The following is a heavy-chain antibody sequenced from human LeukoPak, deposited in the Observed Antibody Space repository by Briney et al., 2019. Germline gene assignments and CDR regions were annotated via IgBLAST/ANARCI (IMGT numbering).Heavy chain of an antibody. V-gene: IGHV3-7*03. J-gene: IGHJ6*04. CDR3: ARDPVQGVIAPYYYYYGMDV. D-gene: IGHD3-10*01. CDR2: IKQDGSEK. CDR1: GFTFSSYW. Sequence: GGSLRLSCAASGFTFSSYWMSWVRQAPGKGLEWAANIKQDGSEKYYVDSVKGRFTISRDNAKNSLYLQMNSLRAEDTAVYYCARDPVQGVIAPYYYYYGMDVWGKGTTVTVSS.